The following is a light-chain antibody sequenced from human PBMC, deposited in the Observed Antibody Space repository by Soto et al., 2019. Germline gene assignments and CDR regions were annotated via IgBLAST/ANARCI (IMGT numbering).Light chain of an antibody. CDR1: QGISNS. J-gene: IGKJ1*01. V-gene: IGKV1-27*01. CDR3: QKYNSAPPWT. Sequence: DIQMTQSPSSLSASVGDRVTITCRASQGISNSLAWFQQKPRKVPKLLIYGASTLQSGVPCRFSGSGSGTDFTLTISSLQPEDVATYYCQKYNSAPPWTFGQGTKVEIK. CDR2: GAS.